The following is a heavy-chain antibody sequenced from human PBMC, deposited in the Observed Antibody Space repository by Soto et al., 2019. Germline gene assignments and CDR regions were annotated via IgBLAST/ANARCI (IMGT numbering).Heavy chain of an antibody. D-gene: IGHD6-13*01. J-gene: IGHJ6*04. CDR2: IWYDGSNK. CDR1: GFTFSSYG. CDR3: ARGRGQQLNYYYYGMDV. V-gene: IGHV3-33*01. Sequence: PGGSLRLSCAASGFTFSSYGMHWVRQAPGKGLEWVAVIWYDGSNKYYADSVKGRFTISRDNSKNTLYLQMNSLRAEDTAVYYCARGRGQQLNYYYYGMDVWGKGTTVTVAS.